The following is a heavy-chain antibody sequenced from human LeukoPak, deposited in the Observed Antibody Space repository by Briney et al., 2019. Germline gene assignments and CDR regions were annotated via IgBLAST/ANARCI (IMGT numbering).Heavy chain of an antibody. CDR2: IYHSGST. CDR3: ARSFSHSSGWYWFDP. D-gene: IGHD6-19*01. J-gene: IGHJ5*02. Sequence: SETLSLTCAVSGYSISSGYYWGWIRQPPGKGLEWIGSIYHSGSTYYTPSLKSRVTISVDTSKNQFSLKLSSVTAADTAVYYCARSFSHSSGWYWFDPWGQGTLVTVSS. V-gene: IGHV4-38-2*01. CDR1: GYSISSGYY.